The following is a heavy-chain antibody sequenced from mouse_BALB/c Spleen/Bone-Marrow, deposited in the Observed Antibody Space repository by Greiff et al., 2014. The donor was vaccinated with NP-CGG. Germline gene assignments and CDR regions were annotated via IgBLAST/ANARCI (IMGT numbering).Heavy chain of an antibody. V-gene: IGHV1-82*01. J-gene: IGHJ4*01. D-gene: IGHD1-1*01. CDR3: ARSAYYGSSYGAMDY. Sequence: QVQLQQSGPELVKPGASVKISCTGSGYAFSSSWMHWVKQRPGQGLEWIGRIYPGDGDTNSNGRFKGKATLTADRSSNTAYMQLSSLTSVDSAVYFCARSAYYGSSYGAMDYWGQGTSVTVSS. CDR1: GYAFSSSW. CDR2: IYPGDGDT.